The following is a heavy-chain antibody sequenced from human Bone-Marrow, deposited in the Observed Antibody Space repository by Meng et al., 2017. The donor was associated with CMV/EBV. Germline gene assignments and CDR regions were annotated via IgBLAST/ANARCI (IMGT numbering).Heavy chain of an antibody. D-gene: IGHD3-10*02. J-gene: IGHJ6*02. Sequence: SVKVSCKASGGTFNRYAISWVRQAPGQGLEWMGGIIPIFRTANYAQKFQGRVTITTDDSTSTAYMDLSSLRSEDTAVYYCARDPLFSGHGYYGMDVWGQGTTVTVSS. V-gene: IGHV1-69*05. CDR3: ARDPLFSGHGYYGMDV. CDR1: GGTFNRYA. CDR2: IIPIFRTA.